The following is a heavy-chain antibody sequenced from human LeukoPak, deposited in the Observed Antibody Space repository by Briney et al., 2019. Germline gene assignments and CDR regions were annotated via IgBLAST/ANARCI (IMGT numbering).Heavy chain of an antibody. D-gene: IGHD2-2*01. V-gene: IGHV3-7*03. Sequence: GGSLRLSCAASGFTFSSYWMSWVRQAPGKGLEWVANIKQDGSEKYYVDSVKGRFTISRDNAKNSLYLQMNSLRAEDTAVYYCARAMVPIGQLPSPEDYYYYGMDVWGQGTTVTVSS. CDR1: GFTFSSYW. CDR2: IKQDGSEK. J-gene: IGHJ6*02. CDR3: ARAMVPIGQLPSPEDYYYYGMDV.